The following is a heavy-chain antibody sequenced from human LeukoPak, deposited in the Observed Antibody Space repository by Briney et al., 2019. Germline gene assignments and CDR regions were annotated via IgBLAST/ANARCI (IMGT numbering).Heavy chain of an antibody. CDR2: IIPIFGTA. CDR3: ARMHIVVVTASPPGAFDI. V-gene: IGHV1-69*01. CDR1: GGTFSSYA. Sequence: ASVKVSCKASGGTFSSYAISWVRQAPGQGLEWMGGIIPIFGTANYAQKFQGRVTITADESTSTAYMELSSLRSEDTAVYYCARMHIVVVTASPPGAFDIWGQGTMVTVSS. D-gene: IGHD2-21*02. J-gene: IGHJ3*02.